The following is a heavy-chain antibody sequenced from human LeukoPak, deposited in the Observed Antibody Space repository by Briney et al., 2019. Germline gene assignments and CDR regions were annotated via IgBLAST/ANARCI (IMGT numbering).Heavy chain of an antibody. J-gene: IGHJ5*02. D-gene: IGHD6-13*01. V-gene: IGHV4-39*01. Sequence: SETLSLTCTVSGGSASISSFYWGWIRQPPGKGLECIGRISYSGRTYYNPSLQSRVTISVDTSKNQFSLRLSSVTAADTSVYYCARVKVRAAAGTRWFDPWGQGTLVTVSS. CDR3: ARVKVRAAAGTRWFDP. CDR1: GGSASISSFY. CDR2: ISYSGRT.